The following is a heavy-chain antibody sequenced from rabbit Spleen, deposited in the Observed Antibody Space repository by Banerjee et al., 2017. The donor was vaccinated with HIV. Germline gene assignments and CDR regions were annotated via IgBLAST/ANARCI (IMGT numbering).Heavy chain of an antibody. D-gene: IGHD8-1*01. V-gene: IGHV1S45*01. Sequence: QEQLVESGGDLVQPGASLTLTCTASGFDFSAYTFMCWVRQAPGTRPEWIACIDIGNGRTYFAAWVSGRVTISKTSSTTVTLQMTSLTAADTATYFCARDTGSSFSSYGMDLWGQGTLVTVS. CDR3: ARDTGSSFSSYGMDL. J-gene: IGHJ6*01. CDR1: GFDFSAYTF. CDR2: IDIGNGRT.